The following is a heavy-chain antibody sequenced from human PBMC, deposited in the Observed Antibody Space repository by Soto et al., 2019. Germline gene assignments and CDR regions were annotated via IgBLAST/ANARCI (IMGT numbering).Heavy chain of an antibody. CDR3: ARELSGSWYNWFDP. CDR1: GFSVSSNS. Sequence: LRLSCAASGFSVSSNSMSWVRQAPGKGLEWVSVIHSDVTTYYADSVKGRFIISRDNSKDTLYLQMNRPRAEDTAVYYCARELSGSWYNWFDPWGQGTLVTVSS. V-gene: IGHV3-53*01. D-gene: IGHD5-12*01. CDR2: IHSDVTT. J-gene: IGHJ5*02.